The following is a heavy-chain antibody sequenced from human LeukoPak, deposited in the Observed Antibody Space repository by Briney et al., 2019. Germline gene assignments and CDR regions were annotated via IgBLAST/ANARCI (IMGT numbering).Heavy chain of an antibody. D-gene: IGHD3-22*01. CDR1: GFTFSSYS. V-gene: IGHV3-21*01. CDR2: ISSSSSYI. J-gene: IGHJ6*03. CDR3: ARGRYYYDSSGYFQVGYYYYHYYYMDV. Sequence: PGGSLRLSCAASGFTFSSYSMNWVRQAAGKGLEWVSSISSSSSYIYYADSVKGRFTISRDNAKNSLYLQMNSLRAEDTAVYYCARGRYYYDSSGYFQVGYYYYHYYYMDVWGKGTTVTVSS.